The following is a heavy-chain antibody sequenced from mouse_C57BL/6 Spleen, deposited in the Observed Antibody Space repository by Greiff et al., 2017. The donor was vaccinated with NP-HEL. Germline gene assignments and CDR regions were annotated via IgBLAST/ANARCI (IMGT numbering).Heavy chain of an antibody. Sequence: QVQLQQSGAELVKPGASVKLSCTASGFTFTSYWMHWVKQRPGRGLEWIGRIDPDGGGTKYNEKFKSQATLTVDKPSNTAYMQLSSLTSEDSAVYDCASRRDFDDWGTGTTVTVSS. CDR3: ASRRDFDD. J-gene: IGHJ1*03. CDR1: GFTFTSYW. V-gene: IGHV1-72*01. CDR2: IDPDGGGT.